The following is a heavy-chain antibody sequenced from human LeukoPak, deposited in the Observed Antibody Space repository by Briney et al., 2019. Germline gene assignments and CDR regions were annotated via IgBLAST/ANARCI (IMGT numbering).Heavy chain of an antibody. J-gene: IGHJ4*02. CDR1: GFTFSSYA. Sequence: GGSLSLSCAASGFTFSSYAMHWVRQAPGKGLEWVAVISYDGSNKYYADSVKGRFTISRDNSKNTLYLQMNSLRAEDTAVYYCARGSGGYGDYVAYFDYWGQGTLVTVSS. D-gene: IGHD4-17*01. V-gene: IGHV3-30-3*01. CDR3: ARGSGGYGDYVAYFDY. CDR2: ISYDGSNK.